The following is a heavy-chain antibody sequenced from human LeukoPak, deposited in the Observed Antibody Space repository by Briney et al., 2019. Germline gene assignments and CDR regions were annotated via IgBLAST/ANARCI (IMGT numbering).Heavy chain of an antibody. Sequence: SETLSLTCTVSGGSISSSSYYWGWIRQPPGKGLKWIGSIYYSGSTYYNPSLKSRVTISVDTSKNQFSLKLSSVTAADTAVYYCARSLAGGWYVGIDYWGQGTLVTVSS. CDR2: IYYSGST. J-gene: IGHJ4*02. CDR1: GGSISSSSYY. D-gene: IGHD6-19*01. V-gene: IGHV4-39*01. CDR3: ARSLAGGWYVGIDY.